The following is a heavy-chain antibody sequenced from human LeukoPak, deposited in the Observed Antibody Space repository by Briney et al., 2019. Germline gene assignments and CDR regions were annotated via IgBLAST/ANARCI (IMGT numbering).Heavy chain of an antibody. J-gene: IGHJ4*02. CDR1: GFTFSSYA. Sequence: PGGSLRLSCAASGFTFSSYAMSWVRQAPGKGLEWVSAISGSGGSTYYADSVKGRFTISRDNSKNTLYLQMNSVRAEDTAVYYCAKDESNDYDSSGYLDYWGQGTLVTVSS. CDR2: ISGSGGST. CDR3: AKDESNDYDSSGYLDY. V-gene: IGHV3-23*01. D-gene: IGHD3-22*01.